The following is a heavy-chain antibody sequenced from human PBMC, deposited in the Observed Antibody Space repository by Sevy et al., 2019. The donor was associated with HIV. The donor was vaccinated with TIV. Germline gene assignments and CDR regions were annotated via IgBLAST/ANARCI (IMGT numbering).Heavy chain of an antibody. CDR3: TRVEGAADWGMDV. Sequence: GGSLRLSCRASGFTFDDYTMSWVRQAPGKGLEWVAFIRSKAYGGTTEDAASVKGRFTISRDESKSIAYLQMNSLKTEDTAVYYCTRVEGAADWGMDVWGQGTTVIVSS. CDR1: GFTFDDYT. V-gene: IGHV3-49*04. J-gene: IGHJ6*02. CDR2: IRSKAYGGTT. D-gene: IGHD1-26*01.